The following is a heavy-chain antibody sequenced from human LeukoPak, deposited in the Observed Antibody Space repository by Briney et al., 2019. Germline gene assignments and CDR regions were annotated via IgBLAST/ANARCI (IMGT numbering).Heavy chain of an antibody. Sequence: GGPLRLSCAASGFTFSSYAMSWVRQAPGKGLEWVSAVSGSGGSTYYGDSVKGRFTISRDDSKNTLYLQMNSLRAEDTAVYYCAKCITMVRGVITDAVDIWGQGTMVTVSS. V-gene: IGHV3-23*01. CDR2: VSGSGGST. CDR3: AKCITMVRGVITDAVDI. D-gene: IGHD3-10*01. J-gene: IGHJ3*02. CDR1: GFTFSSYA.